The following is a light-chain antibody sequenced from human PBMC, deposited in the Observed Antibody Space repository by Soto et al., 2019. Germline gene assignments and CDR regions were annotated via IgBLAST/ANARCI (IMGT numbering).Light chain of an antibody. CDR3: QQNGSLPIT. V-gene: IGKV3-20*01. J-gene: IGKJ5*01. CDR1: QSLSGGY. Sequence: EIVLTQSPGTLSLSPGERATLSCRASQSLSGGYLAWFQQKPGQTPRLLIYSASNRATGIPDRFSGSGSGTDFTLTISRLEPEDFVVYYCQQNGSLPITFGQGTRLRLN. CDR2: SAS.